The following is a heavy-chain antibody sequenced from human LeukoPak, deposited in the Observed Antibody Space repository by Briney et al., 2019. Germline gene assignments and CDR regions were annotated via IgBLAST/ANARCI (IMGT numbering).Heavy chain of an antibody. D-gene: IGHD7-27*01. CDR2: IIPIPGIA. CDR1: GGTFSSYA. V-gene: IGHV1-69*04. CDR3: AWQTGEGDAEDYYYYYGMDV. J-gene: IGHJ6*02. Sequence: GASVKVSCKASGGTFSSYAISWVRQAPGQGLEWMGRIIPIPGIANYAQKFQGRVTITADKSTSTAYMELSSLRSEDTAVYYCAWQTGEGDAEDYYYYYGMDVWGQGTTVTVSS.